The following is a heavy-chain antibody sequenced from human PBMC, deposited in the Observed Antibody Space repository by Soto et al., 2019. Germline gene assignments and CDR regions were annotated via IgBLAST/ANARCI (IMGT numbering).Heavy chain of an antibody. J-gene: IGHJ6*02. Sequence: ASVKVSCKASGGTFSSYAISWVRQAPGQGLEWMGGIIPIFGTANYAQKFQGRVTTTADKSTSTAYMELSSLRSEDTAVYYCASGIAAADPYYYYYGMDVWGQGTTVTVSS. CDR1: GGTFSSYA. D-gene: IGHD6-13*01. CDR3: ASGIAAADPYYYYYGMDV. V-gene: IGHV1-69*06. CDR2: IIPIFGTA.